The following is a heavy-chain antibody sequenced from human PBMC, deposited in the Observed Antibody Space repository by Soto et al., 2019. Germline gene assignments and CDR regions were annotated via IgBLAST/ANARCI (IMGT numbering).Heavy chain of an antibody. CDR3: ARGGVSTRTFGY. Sequence: GESLKISCKGSGYNFAGYWIAWVRQMPGKGLELMGIIYPSDSDTRYRPSFQGQVTISADKSISSAYLQWSSLRDSDTAMYYCARGGVSTRTFGYCRQGTPVTASS. J-gene: IGHJ4*02. CDR2: IYPSDSDT. CDR1: GYNFAGYW. D-gene: IGHD3-3*01. V-gene: IGHV5-51*01.